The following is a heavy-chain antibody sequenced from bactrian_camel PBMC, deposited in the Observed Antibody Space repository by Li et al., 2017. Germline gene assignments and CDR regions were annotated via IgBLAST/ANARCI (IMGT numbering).Heavy chain of an antibody. Sequence: QLVESGGGLVQAGGSLRLSCAASGYAYVRNCMGWFRQVPGKEREGVAAIYTADGSTYYADSVKGRFTISKDNAKNSLYLQMNSLKPEDTAMYSCKTYGLGICRFGYWGQGTQVTVS. CDR1: GYAYVRNC. J-gene: IGHJ6*01. CDR3: KTYGLGICRFGY. CDR2: IYTADGST. V-gene: IGHV3S28*01. D-gene: IGHD5*01.